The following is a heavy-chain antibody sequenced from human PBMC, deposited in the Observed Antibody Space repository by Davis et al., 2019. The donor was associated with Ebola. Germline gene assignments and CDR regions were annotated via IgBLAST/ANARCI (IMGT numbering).Heavy chain of an antibody. CDR1: GYTFTGYY. V-gene: IGHV1-8*02. D-gene: IGHD6-13*01. J-gene: IGHJ4*02. CDR3: ARGTIGAVDF. CDR2: MNPNSGNT. Sequence: ASVKVSCKASGYTFTGYYMHWVRQATGQGLEWVGWMNPNSGNTGYAQKFQGRVTMTRNTSINTAYLELSRLRSDDTAIFYCARGTIGAVDFWGQGTLVTVSS.